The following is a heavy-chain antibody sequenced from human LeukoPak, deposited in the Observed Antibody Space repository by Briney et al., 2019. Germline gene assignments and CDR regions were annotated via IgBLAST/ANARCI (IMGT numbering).Heavy chain of an antibody. J-gene: IGHJ4*02. CDR1: GFTFSDYY. Sequence: GGSLRLSCAASGFTFSDYYMTWIRQAPGKGLEWVSYISSSSSYTNYADSVKGRFTISRDNAKNSLYLQMNSLRAEDTAVYYCARQSIAAAGDIDYWGQGTLVTVSS. CDR3: ARQSIAAAGDIDY. CDR2: ISSSSSYT. V-gene: IGHV3-11*06. D-gene: IGHD6-13*01.